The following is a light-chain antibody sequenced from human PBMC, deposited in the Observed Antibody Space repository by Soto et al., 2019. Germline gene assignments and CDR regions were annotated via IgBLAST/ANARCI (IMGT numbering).Light chain of an antibody. V-gene: IGLV1-40*01. J-gene: IGLJ1*01. Sequence: ALTQPPSVSGAPGQRVTISCTGSSSNIGAGYDVHWYQQLPGTAPKLLIYGNSNRPSGVPDRFSGSKSGTSASLAITGLQAEDEADYYCQSYDSSLSGPYVFGTGTKVTVL. CDR2: GNS. CDR3: QSYDSSLSGPYV. CDR1: SSNIGAGYD.